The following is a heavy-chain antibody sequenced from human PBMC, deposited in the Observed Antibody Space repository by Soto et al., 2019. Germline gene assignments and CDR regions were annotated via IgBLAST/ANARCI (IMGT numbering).Heavy chain of an antibody. Sequence: ASVKVSCKASGYIFISYYIHWVRQAPGQGLEWMGIINPGGGSTSYAEKFQGRVTMTRDTSTSTVYMELSSLRSEDTAVYYCATDAFDIWGQGTMVTVSS. J-gene: IGHJ3*02. CDR1: GYIFISYY. CDR3: ATDAFDI. V-gene: IGHV1-46*01. CDR2: INPGGGST.